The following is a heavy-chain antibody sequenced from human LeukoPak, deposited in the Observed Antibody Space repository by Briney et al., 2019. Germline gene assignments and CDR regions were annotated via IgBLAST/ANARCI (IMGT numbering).Heavy chain of an antibody. J-gene: IGHJ3*02. CDR1: GFTFSSYW. Sequence: GGSLRLSCAASGFTFSSYWMSWVRQAPGEGLERVANIKQDGSEKYYVDSVKGRFTISRDNAKNSLYLQMNSLRAEDMALYYCAKDLGYGGNNLDAFDIWGQGTMVTVSS. D-gene: IGHD4-23*01. V-gene: IGHV3-7*03. CDR2: IKQDGSEK. CDR3: AKDLGYGGNNLDAFDI.